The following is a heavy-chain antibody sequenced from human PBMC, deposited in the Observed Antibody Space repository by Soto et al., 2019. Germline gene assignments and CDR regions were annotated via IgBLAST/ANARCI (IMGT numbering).Heavy chain of an antibody. J-gene: IGHJ6*02. CDR3: ARGCISTSCYYYYYYGMDV. Sequence: ASVKVSCKASGYTFTSYAMHWVRQAPGQRLEWMGWSNAGNGNTKYSQKFQGRVTITRDTSASTAYMELSSLRSEDTAVYYCARGCISTSCYYYYYYGMDVWGQGTTVTVSS. V-gene: IGHV1-3*01. CDR2: SNAGNGNT. CDR1: GYTFTSYA. D-gene: IGHD2-2*01.